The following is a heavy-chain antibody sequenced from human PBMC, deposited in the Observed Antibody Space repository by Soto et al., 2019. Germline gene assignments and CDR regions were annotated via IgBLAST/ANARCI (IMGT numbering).Heavy chain of an antibody. CDR3: ARDRDDYGSGNYYNRIAF. V-gene: IGHV1-69*01. CDR2: IIPIFGTP. CDR1: GGIFSTYA. Sequence: QVQLVQSGAEVKKPGSSVMVSCKASGGIFSTYAISWLRQAPGQGLEWMGGIIPIFGTPNYAQRFQGRVTITADESTSTAYMEMSRLRSEDTAVYYCARDRDDYGSGNYYNRIAFWGQGTLVTVSS. J-gene: IGHJ4*02. D-gene: IGHD3-10*01.